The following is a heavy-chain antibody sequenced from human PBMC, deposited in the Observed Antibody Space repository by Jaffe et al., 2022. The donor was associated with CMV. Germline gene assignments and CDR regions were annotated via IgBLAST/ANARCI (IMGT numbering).Heavy chain of an antibody. CDR1: GGTFSSYA. J-gene: IGHJ6*02. CDR2: IIPIFGTA. Sequence: QVQLVQSGAEVKKPGSSVKVSCKASGGTFSSYAISWVRQAPGQGLEWMGGIIPIFGTANYAQKFQGRVTITADESTSTAYMELSSLRSEDTAVYYCARAPAPNYDILTGYSYYGMDVWGQGTTVTVSS. D-gene: IGHD3-9*01. CDR3: ARAPAPNYDILTGYSYYGMDV. V-gene: IGHV1-69*01.